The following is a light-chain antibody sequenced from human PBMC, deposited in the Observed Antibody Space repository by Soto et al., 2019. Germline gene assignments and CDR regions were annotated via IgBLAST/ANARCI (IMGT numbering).Light chain of an antibody. CDR3: YSHASGLGVAV. V-gene: IGLV1-40*01. Sequence: QSVLTQPPSVSGAPGQRVTISCTGSSSNIGAGYDVHWYQQLPGTAPKLIIYGNSNRPSGVPDRFSGSKSGTSAYLAITGPKAEDEADYDCYSHASGLGVAVFGGGTKLTVL. J-gene: IGLJ3*02. CDR2: GNS. CDR1: SSNIGAGYD.